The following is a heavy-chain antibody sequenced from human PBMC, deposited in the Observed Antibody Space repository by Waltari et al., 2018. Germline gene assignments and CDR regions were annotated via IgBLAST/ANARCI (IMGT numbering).Heavy chain of an antibody. J-gene: IGHJ4*02. CDR3: AKAGGSWIRLAGLSEY. Sequence: EVQLLESGGGLVQPGGSLRLSCAASGFTFSSYAMSWVRQAPGKGREWVSAISANGGVTYYADSVKGRFTISRDNSKNTLYLQMDSLRADDTAVYYCAKAGGSWIRLAGLSEYWGQGTLVTVSS. CDR1: GFTFSSYA. V-gene: IGHV3-23*01. CDR2: ISANGGVT. D-gene: IGHD2-15*01.